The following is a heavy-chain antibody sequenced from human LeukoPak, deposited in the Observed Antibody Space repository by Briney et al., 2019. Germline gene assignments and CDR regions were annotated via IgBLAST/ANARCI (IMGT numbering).Heavy chain of an antibody. CDR2: IKQDGSQK. J-gene: IGHJ3*02. Sequence: GGSLSLSCAASGFTLSNYWMTWVRQAPGKGLEWVANIKQDGSQKYYVDSVKGRFTISRDNAKNSLYLQMNSLRVEHTAVYDCARGYSLRGAFASSGQGTMVTVSS. CDR1: GFTLSNYW. CDR3: ARGYSLRGAFAS. D-gene: IGHD2-21*01. V-gene: IGHV3-7*01.